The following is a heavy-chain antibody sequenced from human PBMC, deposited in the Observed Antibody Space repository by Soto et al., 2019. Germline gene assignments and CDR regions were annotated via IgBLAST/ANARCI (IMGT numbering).Heavy chain of an antibody. Sequence: KPSETLSLTCTVSGGSISSNSYYWDWIRQPPGKGLEWIGSLFYSGATYHNPSLQSRVTISVDTSKNQFSLKLRSVSAADTAVYYCARQRTSVVTQAYFDDWGQGSLVTVSS. V-gene: IGHV4-39*01. CDR3: ARQRTSVVTQAYFDD. D-gene: IGHD2-21*02. CDR1: GGSISSNSYY. CDR2: LFYSGAT. J-gene: IGHJ4*02.